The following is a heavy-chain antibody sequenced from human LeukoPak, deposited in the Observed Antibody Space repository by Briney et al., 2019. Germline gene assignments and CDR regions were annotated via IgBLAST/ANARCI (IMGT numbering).Heavy chain of an antibody. CDR3: AREGGPYRPLDY. J-gene: IGHJ4*02. Sequence: NPSETLSLTCGVSGGSVINTNWWTWVRQPPGKGLEWIGEAHLDGRTNYNPSLESRVTMSVDMSENHISLKLTSVTAADTAVYYCAREGGPYRPLDYSGQGTLVTVSS. CDR1: GGSVINTNW. CDR2: AHLDGRT. V-gene: IGHV4-4*02.